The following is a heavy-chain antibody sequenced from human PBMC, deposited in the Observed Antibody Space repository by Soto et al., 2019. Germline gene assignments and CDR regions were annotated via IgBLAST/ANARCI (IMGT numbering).Heavy chain of an antibody. CDR2: ISSSSSYT. CDR3: AKEASSGWFSCFDY. Sequence: GGSLRLSCAASGFTFSDYYMSWIRQAPGKGLEWVSYISSSSSYTNYADSVKGRFTISRDNAKNSLYLQMNSLRAEDTAVYYFAKEASSGWFSCFDYWGQGTLVTVSS. CDR1: GFTFSDYY. J-gene: IGHJ4*02. D-gene: IGHD6-19*01. V-gene: IGHV3-11*05.